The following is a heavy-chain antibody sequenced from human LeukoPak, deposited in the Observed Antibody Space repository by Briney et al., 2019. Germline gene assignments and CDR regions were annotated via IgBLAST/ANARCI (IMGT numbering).Heavy chain of an antibody. CDR3: AKESPTTVTRATDYYYYYYMDV. D-gene: IGHD4-11*01. V-gene: IGHV3-30*02. Sequence: GGSLRLSCAASGFTFSSYGMHWVRQAPGRGLEWVAFIRYDGSNKYYADSVKGRFTISRDNSKNTLYLQMNSLRAEDTAVYYCAKESPTTVTRATDYYYYYYMDVWGKGTTVTVSS. CDR1: GFTFSSYG. J-gene: IGHJ6*03. CDR2: IRYDGSNK.